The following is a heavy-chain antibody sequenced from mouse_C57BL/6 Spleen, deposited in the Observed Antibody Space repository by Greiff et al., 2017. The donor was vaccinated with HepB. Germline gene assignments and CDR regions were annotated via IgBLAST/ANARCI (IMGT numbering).Heavy chain of an antibody. CDR1: GYTFTSYW. CDR2: IDPSDSYT. V-gene: IGHV1-50*01. CDR3: ARGGYYDYDRYFDV. D-gene: IGHD2-4*01. J-gene: IGHJ1*03. Sequence: QVQLQQPGAELVKPGASVKLSCKASGYTFTSYWMQWVKQRPGQGLEWIGEIDPSDSYTNYNQKFKGKATLTVYTSSSTAYMQLSSLTSEDSAVYYCARGGYYDYDRYFDVWGTGTTVTVSS.